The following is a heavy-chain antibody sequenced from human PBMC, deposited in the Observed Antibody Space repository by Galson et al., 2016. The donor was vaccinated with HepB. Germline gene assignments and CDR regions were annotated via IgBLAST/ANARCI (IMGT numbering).Heavy chain of an antibody. CDR3: ARAKLSGTALLSWYFDF. CDR1: GGSFSGYY. D-gene: IGHD3-10*01. J-gene: IGHJ2*01. V-gene: IGHV4-34*01. CDR2: INHSGST. Sequence: SETLSLTCAVYGGSFSGYYWSWIRQSPGKGLEWIGEINHSGSTNYSPSFWSRVIISVDTSKNQVSLKLTSVTAADTAVYYCARAKLSGTALLSWYFDFWGRGTLITVSS.